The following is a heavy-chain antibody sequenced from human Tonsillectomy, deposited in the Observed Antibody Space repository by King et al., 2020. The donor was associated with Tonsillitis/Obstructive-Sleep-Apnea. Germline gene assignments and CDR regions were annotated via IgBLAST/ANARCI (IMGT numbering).Heavy chain of an antibody. Sequence: VQLVESGGGLVQPGGSLKLSCAASGFTFSGSAMHWVRQASGKGLEWVGRIRSKANSYATAYAASVKGRFTISRDDSKNTAYLQMNSLKTEDTAVDYCTSRSLLPPTVTTIWGQGTLVTVSS. CDR3: TSRSLLPPTVTTI. CDR1: GFTFSGSA. D-gene: IGHD4-17*01. J-gene: IGHJ4*02. CDR2: IRSKANSYAT. V-gene: IGHV3-73*02.